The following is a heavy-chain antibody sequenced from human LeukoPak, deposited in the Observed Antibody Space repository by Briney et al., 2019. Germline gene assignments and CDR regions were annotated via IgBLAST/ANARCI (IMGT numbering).Heavy chain of an antibody. CDR3: ARDRSSLTGVTTYFDY. Sequence: PGGSLRLSCAASGFTFSSYSMHWVRPAPGKGLAWVSSISSSSSYIYYADSVKGRFTISRDNAKNSLYLQMNSLRAEDTAVYYCARDRSSLTGVTTYFDYWGQGTLVTVSS. CDR1: GFTFSSYS. CDR2: ISSSSSYI. J-gene: IGHJ4*02. D-gene: IGHD2-21*02. V-gene: IGHV3-21*01.